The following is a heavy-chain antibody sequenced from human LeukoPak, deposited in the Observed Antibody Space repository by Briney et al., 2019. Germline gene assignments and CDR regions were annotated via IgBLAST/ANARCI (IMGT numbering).Heavy chain of an antibody. V-gene: IGHV1-18*01. D-gene: IGHD2-15*01. CDR2: ISAYNGNT. J-gene: IGHJ4*02. CDR1: GYTFTSYG. CDR3: ARDWGPYCSGGSCYGQVLGAEHPFDY. Sequence: ASVKVSCKASGYTFTSYGISWVRQAPGQGLEWMGWISAYNGNTNYAQKLQGRVTMTTDTSTSTAYMELRSLRSDDTAVYYCARDWGPYCSGGSCYGQVLGAEHPFDYWGQGTLVTVSS.